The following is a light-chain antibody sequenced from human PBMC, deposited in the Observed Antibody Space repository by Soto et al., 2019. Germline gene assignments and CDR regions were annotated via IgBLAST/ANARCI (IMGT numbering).Light chain of an antibody. J-gene: IGLJ2*01. V-gene: IGLV1-44*01. CDR1: SSNIGSHT. CDR2: SNT. Sequence: QSVLTQPPSASGTPGQTIAISCSGGSSNIGSHTVNWYQQLPGTAPRLLIYSNTQRPSGVPDRFSGSKSGTSASLAISGRQSEYEGDYYCAAWADSLNGVVFGGGTKLTVL. CDR3: AAWADSLNGVV.